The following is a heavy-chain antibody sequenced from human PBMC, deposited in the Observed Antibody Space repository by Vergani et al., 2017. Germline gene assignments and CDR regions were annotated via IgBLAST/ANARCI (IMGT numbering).Heavy chain of an antibody. D-gene: IGHD1-1*01. V-gene: IGHV5-51*01. CDR3: ARHTTYTDS. J-gene: IGHJ4*02. CDR1: EYSFGNYW. Sequence: EVELVQSGPEMRKPGESLKISCNGSEYSFGNYWIGWVRQRPGKGLEWMGIIYPADSDTRYSPSFQGQVTISADKSISTAFLQWDSLKASDTALYYCARHTTYTDSWGQGTLVTVSS. CDR2: IYPADSDT.